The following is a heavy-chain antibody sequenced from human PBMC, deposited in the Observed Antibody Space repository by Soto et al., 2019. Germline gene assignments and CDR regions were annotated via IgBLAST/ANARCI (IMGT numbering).Heavy chain of an antibody. D-gene: IGHD4-17*01. CDR3: ARGLGNGDYGDPGDY. V-gene: IGHV3-53*01. CDR2: IYSWGAT. Sequence: EVQLVESGGGLIQPGGSLRLSCAVSGFTVSDNYMSWVRQAPGKGLEWISLIYSWGATYYADSVRGRFTISRDTSKNTVYLQMNSLRAEDTAVYYCARGLGNGDYGDPGDYWGQGTLVTVSS. J-gene: IGHJ4*02. CDR1: GFTVSDNY.